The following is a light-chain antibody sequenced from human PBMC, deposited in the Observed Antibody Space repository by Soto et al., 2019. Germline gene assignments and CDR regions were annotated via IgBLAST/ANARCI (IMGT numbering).Light chain of an antibody. CDR1: NIGSKS. V-gene: IGLV3-21*01. J-gene: IGLJ2*01. CDR2: YDS. CDR3: QVWESSSDQVV. Sequence: SYELTQPPSVSVAPGKTARITCGGNNIGSKSVHWYQQKPGQAPVLVIYYDSDRPSGIPERFSGSNSGNTATLTISRVEAGDEADYYCQVWESSSDQVVFGGGTQLTVL.